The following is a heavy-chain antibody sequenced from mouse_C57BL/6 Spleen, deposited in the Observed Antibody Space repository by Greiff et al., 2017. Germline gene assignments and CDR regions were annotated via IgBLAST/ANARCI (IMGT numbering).Heavy chain of an antibody. Sequence: VQLPESGAELVKPGASVTLSCTASGFNLQDYYMHWVKQRTEQGLEWIGRIDPEDGETKSASKFQGKATLTADTSSNTAYLQLSSLTSEDAAVYYWARGGAMDYWGQGTSATGSA. J-gene: IGHJ4*01. CDR3: ARGGAMDY. CDR1: GFNLQDYY. CDR2: IDPEDGET. V-gene: IGHV14-2*01.